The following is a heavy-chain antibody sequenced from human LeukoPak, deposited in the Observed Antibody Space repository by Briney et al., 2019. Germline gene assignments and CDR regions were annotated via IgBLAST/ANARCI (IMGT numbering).Heavy chain of an antibody. CDR3: AKDHKYRIAAAGRGWYFDY. J-gene: IGHJ4*02. D-gene: IGHD6-13*01. CDR1: GFTFSSYG. Sequence: GGSLRLSCAASGFTFSSYGMHWVRQAPGKGLEWVAFIRYDGSNKYYADSVKGRFTISRDNSKNTLYLQMNSLRAEDTAVYYCAKDHKYRIAAAGRGWYFDYWGQGTLVAVS. CDR2: IRYDGSNK. V-gene: IGHV3-30*02.